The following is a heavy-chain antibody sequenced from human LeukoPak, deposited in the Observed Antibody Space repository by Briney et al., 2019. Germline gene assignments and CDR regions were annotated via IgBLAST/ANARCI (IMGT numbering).Heavy chain of an antibody. J-gene: IGHJ4*02. V-gene: IGHV4-59*01. CDR1: GGSISSYY. CDR2: IYYSGSA. D-gene: IGHD3-22*01. Sequence: SETLSLTCTVSGGSISSYYWSWIRQPPGKGLEWIGYIYYSGSANYNPSLKSRVTISVDTSKNQFSLKLSSVTAADTAVYYCARVAYYYDSSGYYYFDYWGQGTLVTVSS. CDR3: ARVAYYYDSSGYYYFDY.